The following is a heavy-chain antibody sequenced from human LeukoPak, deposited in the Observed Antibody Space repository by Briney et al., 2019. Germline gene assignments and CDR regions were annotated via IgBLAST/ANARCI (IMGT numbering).Heavy chain of an antibody. Sequence: SETLSLTCTVSGGSISSYYWSWIWQPPGKGLEWIGYIYYSGSTNYNPSLKSRVTISVDTSKNQFSLKLSSVTAADTAVYYCARDLLGDYADYWGQGTLVTVSS. J-gene: IGHJ4*02. CDR2: IYYSGST. V-gene: IGHV4-59*01. CDR3: ARDLLGDYADY. D-gene: IGHD4-17*01. CDR1: GGSISSYY.